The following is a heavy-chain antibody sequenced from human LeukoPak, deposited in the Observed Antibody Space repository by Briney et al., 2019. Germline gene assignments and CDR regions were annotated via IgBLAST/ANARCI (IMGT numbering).Heavy chain of an antibody. CDR3: ARDGGHSTDFDY. J-gene: IGHJ4*02. Sequence: GGSLRLSCAPSGSTFSRHWMSWVRQAPGKGPEWVANIKQDGSERYYVDSVKGRFTISRDNAKNSLYLQMNSLRAEDTAVYYCARDGGHSTDFDYWGQGTLVTVSS. CDR1: GSTFSRHW. CDR2: IKQDGSER. D-gene: IGHD2/OR15-2a*01. V-gene: IGHV3-7*01.